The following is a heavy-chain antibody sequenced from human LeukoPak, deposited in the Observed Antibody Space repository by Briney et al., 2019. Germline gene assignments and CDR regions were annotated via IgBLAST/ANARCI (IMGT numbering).Heavy chain of an antibody. CDR3: ARVVGATRDNWFDP. D-gene: IGHD1-26*01. CDR1: GFTFSSYA. V-gene: IGHV3-23*01. CDR2: ISGSGGST. J-gene: IGHJ5*02. Sequence: PGGSLRLSCAASGFTFSSYAMSWVRQAPGKGLEWVSAISGSGGSTYYADSVKGRFTISRDNSKNTLYLQMNSLRAEDTAVYYCARVVGATRDNWFDPWGQGTLVTVSS.